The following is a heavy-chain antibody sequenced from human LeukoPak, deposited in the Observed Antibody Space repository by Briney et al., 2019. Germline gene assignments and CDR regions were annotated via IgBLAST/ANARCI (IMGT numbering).Heavy chain of an antibody. CDR1: GGSISSYY. Sequence: SETLSLTCTVSGGSISSYYWSWIRQSPGKGLEWIGCIYYSGSTYYNPSLKSRVTISVDTSKNQFSLRLTSVTAADTAVYYCARKTDSSGWYPYFDPWGRGTLVTVSS. CDR2: IYYSGST. V-gene: IGHV4-59*08. J-gene: IGHJ2*01. D-gene: IGHD6-19*01. CDR3: ARKTDSSGWYPYFDP.